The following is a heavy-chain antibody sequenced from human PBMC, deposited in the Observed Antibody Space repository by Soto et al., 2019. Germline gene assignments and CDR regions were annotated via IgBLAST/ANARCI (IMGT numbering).Heavy chain of an antibody. CDR3: ARGTLYLIEQAPWYGY. J-gene: IGHJ4*02. CDR2: INHSGST. Sequence: QVQLQQWGAGLLKPSETLSLTCAVYGGSFSGYYWSWIRQPPGKGLEWIGEINHSGSTNYNPSLKSRVTISVDTSKNQFSLKLSSVTAADTAVYYCARGTLYLIEQAPWYGYWGQGTLVTVSS. V-gene: IGHV4-34*01. CDR1: GGSFSGYY. D-gene: IGHD1-20*01.